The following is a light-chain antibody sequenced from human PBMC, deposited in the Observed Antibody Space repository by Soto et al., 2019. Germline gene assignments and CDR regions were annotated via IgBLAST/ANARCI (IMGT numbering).Light chain of an antibody. CDR3: QQSSNWPLT. V-gene: IGKV3-11*01. CDR1: QSVSSY. J-gene: IGKJ4*01. CDR2: DAS. Sequence: EIVLTQSPATLSLSPGERATLSCRASQSVSSYLAWYQQKPGQAPRLLIYDASNRANGIPARFSGSGSGTDLTLTISSLDPEDFAVYYCQQSSNWPLTFGGGTKVEIK.